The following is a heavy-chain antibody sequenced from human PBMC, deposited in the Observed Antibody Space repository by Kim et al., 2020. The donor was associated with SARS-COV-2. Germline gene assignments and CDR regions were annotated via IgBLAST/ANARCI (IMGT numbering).Heavy chain of an antibody. V-gene: IGHV1-2*06. Sequence: ASVKVSCKASGYTFTGYYMHWVRQAPGQGLEWMGRINPNSGGTNYAQKFQGRVTMTRDTSISTAYMELSRLRSDDTAVYYCARDSRPNYYGSGNRGAFDIWGQGTMVTVSS. CDR2: INPNSGGT. J-gene: IGHJ3*02. CDR1: GYTFTGYY. D-gene: IGHD3-10*01. CDR3: ARDSRPNYYGSGNRGAFDI.